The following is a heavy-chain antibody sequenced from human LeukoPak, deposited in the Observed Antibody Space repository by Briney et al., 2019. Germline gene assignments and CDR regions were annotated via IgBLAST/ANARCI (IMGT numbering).Heavy chain of an antibody. V-gene: IGHV1-2*02. CDR3: ASVGPRDDCSSTSCYPHSFYSYFDL. J-gene: IGHJ2*01. CDR1: GYTFTGYY. Sequence: GASVKVSCKASGYTFTGYYMHWVRQAPGQGLEWMGWINPNSGGTNYAQKFQGRVTMTRDTSISTAYMELSRLRSDDTAVYYCASVGPRDDCSSTSCYPHSFYSYFDLWGRGTLVTVSS. D-gene: IGHD2-2*01. CDR2: INPNSGGT.